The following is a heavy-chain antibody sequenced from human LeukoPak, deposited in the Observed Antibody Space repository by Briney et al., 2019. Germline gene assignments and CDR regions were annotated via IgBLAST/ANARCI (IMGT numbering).Heavy chain of an antibody. CDR2: IRSKAYGGTT. D-gene: IGHD6-19*01. Sequence: GGSLRLSCTASGFTFGDYAMSWVRQAPGKGLEWVGFIRSKAYGGTTEYAASVKGRFTISRDDSESIAYLQMNSLKTEDTAVYYCTRDSLDRIAVAGTLDYWGQGTLVTVSS. CDR1: GFTFGDYA. CDR3: TRDSLDRIAVAGTLDY. V-gene: IGHV3-49*04. J-gene: IGHJ4*02.